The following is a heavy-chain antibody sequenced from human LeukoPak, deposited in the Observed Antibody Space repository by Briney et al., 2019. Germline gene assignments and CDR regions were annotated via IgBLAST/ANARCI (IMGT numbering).Heavy chain of an antibody. Sequence: SETLSLTCTVSGGSISSGGYYWSWIRQPPGKGLEWIGEINHSGSTNYNPSLKSRVTIPVDTSKHQFSLKLRSVSAADTAVYYCARAPYASGSYSFWGQGTLVTVSS. CDR3: ARAPYASGSYSF. CDR1: GGSISSGGYY. D-gene: IGHD3-10*01. CDR2: INHSGST. J-gene: IGHJ4*02. V-gene: IGHV4-39*07.